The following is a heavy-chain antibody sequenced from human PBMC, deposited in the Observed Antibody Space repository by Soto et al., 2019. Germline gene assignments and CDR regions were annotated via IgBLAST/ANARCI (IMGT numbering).Heavy chain of an antibody. CDR2: IDPSDSYT. D-gene: IGHD6-13*01. Sequence: PGESLKISCKGSGCSFTSYWISWVRQMPGKGLEWMGRIDPSDSYTNYSPSFQGHVTISADKSISTAYLQWSSLKASDTAMYYCARLGRGSSWHQDYWGQGTLVTVSS. V-gene: IGHV5-10-1*01. J-gene: IGHJ4*02. CDR1: GCSFTSYW. CDR3: ARLGRGSSWHQDY.